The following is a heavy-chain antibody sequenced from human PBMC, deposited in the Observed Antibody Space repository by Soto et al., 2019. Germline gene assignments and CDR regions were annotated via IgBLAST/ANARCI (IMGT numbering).Heavy chain of an antibody. CDR2: IRSKAFGGTT. Sequence: GGSLRISCTASGFTLGDYAMSWFRQAPGKGLGLVGFIRSKAFGGTTEYAASVKGRFTISIYDSKSIAYLQMNSLETEDTAVYYCTILYYYGSGRYLHHLYFDLWGGGSRVTVSS. CDR3: TILYYYGSGRYLHHLYFDL. D-gene: IGHD3-10*01. J-gene: IGHJ2*01. V-gene: IGHV3-49*03. CDR1: GFTLGDYA.